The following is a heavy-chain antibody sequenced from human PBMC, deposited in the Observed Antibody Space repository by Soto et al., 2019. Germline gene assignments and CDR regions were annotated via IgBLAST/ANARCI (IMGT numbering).Heavy chain of an antibody. V-gene: IGHV1-2*04. D-gene: IGHD2-2*01. J-gene: IGHJ6*02. CDR1: GYTFTGYY. CDR3: ARGLVVPAANPHYYYYYGMDA. CDR2: INPNSGGT. Sequence: ASVKVSCKASGYTFTGYYMHWVRQAPGQGLEWMGWINPNSGGTNYAQKFQGWVTMTRDTSISTAYMELSRLRSDDTAVYYCARGLVVPAANPHYYYYYGMDAWGQGTTVTVSS.